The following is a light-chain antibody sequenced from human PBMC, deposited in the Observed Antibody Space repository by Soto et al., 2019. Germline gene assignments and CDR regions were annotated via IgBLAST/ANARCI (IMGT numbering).Light chain of an antibody. V-gene: IGLV2-14*03. Sequence: QSALTQPASVSGSPGQSITISCTGTSSDVGGYNYVSWYQHHPGKAPKLMLYHVSNRPSGVSNRFSGSKSGNTASLTISGLQAEDEADYYCSSYTSSSTHVVFGGGTKLTVL. J-gene: IGLJ2*01. CDR1: SSDVGGYNY. CDR2: HVS. CDR3: SSYTSSSTHVV.